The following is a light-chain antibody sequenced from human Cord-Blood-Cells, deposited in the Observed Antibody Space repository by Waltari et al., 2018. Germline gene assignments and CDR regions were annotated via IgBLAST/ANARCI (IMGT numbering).Light chain of an antibody. CDR3: QQSYS. Sequence: DIQMTQSPSSLSASVGDRVTITCRASQSISSYLNWYQQKPGKAPKHLIYAASSLQSGVPSRFSGSGSGTDFTLTISSLQPEDFATYYCQQSYSFGGGTKVEIK. CDR1: QSISSY. CDR2: AAS. V-gene: IGKV1-39*01. J-gene: IGKJ4*01.